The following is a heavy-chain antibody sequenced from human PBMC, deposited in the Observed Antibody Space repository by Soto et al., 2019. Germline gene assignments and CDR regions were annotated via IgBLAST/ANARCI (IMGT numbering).Heavy chain of an antibody. CDR3: AAEGAGDGDAFDV. CDR1: GFTFSRHE. CDR2: ISYHGSNK. D-gene: IGHD7-27*01. Sequence: QVQLVDSGGGVVQPGRSLRLSCAASGFTFSRHEMHWFRQAPGKGLEWVASISYHGSNKYYADSVKGRFTVSRDNSKNTLYLKMNSLKTEDTAGYFCAAEGAGDGDAFDVWGQGTMVTVSS. V-gene: IGHV3-30-3*01. J-gene: IGHJ3*01.